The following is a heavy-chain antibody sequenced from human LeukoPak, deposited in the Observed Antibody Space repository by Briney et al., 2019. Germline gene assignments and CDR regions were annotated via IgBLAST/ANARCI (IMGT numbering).Heavy chain of an antibody. D-gene: IGHD4-17*01. V-gene: IGHV1-8*01. Sequence: GASVKVSCKASGYTFTSYDLNWVRQATGQGLEWMGWMDPNSGNTGYAQKFQGRVTMTRNTSISTAYMELSSLRSEDMAVYYCARTNHFSNYGDPSYYYVMDVWGQGTTVTVSS. CDR3: ARTNHFSNYGDPSYYYVMDV. CDR2: MDPNSGNT. J-gene: IGHJ6*02. CDR1: GYTFTSYD.